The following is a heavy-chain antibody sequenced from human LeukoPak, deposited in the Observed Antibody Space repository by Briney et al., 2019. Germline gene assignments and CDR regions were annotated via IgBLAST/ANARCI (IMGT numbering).Heavy chain of an antibody. D-gene: IGHD4-17*01. J-gene: IGHJ4*02. Sequence: GGSLRLSCAASGFTFSSYAMSWVRRAPGKGLEWVSAISGSGGSTYYADSVKGRLTISRDNSKNTLYLQMNSLRAEDTAVYYCAKDVRTEYYFDYWGQGTLVTVSS. V-gene: IGHV3-23*01. CDR1: GFTFSSYA. CDR3: AKDVRTEYYFDY. CDR2: ISGSGGST.